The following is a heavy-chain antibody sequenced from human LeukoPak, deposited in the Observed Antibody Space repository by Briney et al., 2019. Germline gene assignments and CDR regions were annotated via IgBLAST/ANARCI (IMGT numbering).Heavy chain of an antibody. CDR3: ARANNWFDP. Sequence: PSETLSPTCTVSGGSISSSSYYWGWIRQPPGKGLEWIGSIYYSGSTYYNPSLKSRVTISVDTSKNQFSLKLSSVTAADTAVYYCARANNWFDPWGQGALVTVSS. CDR2: IYYSGST. V-gene: IGHV4-39*07. CDR1: GGSISSSSYY. J-gene: IGHJ5*02.